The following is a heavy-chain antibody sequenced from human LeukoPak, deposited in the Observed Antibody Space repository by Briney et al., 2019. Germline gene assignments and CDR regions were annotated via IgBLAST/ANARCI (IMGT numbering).Heavy chain of an antibody. CDR3: ARDPEGHGYYFDY. CDR1: GCIFSSYA. J-gene: IGHJ4*02. CDR2: ISYDGSNK. D-gene: IGHD3-3*01. V-gene: IGHV3-30*04. Sequence: PGRGLRDTFAGSGCIFSSYAMDWVGQARGRGLDGVAVISYDGSNKYYADSVTGRFTISRDNSKNTLYLQMNSLRAEDTAVYYCARDPEGHGYYFDYWGQGALVTVSS.